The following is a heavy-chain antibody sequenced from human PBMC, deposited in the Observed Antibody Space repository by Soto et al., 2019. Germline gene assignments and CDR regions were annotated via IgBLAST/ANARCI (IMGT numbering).Heavy chain of an antibody. CDR3: ARRYSSGWYHFDD. CDR1: GGSLSGYY. Sequence: QVQLQQWGEGLLKPSETLSLTCAVYGGSLSGYYWRWIRQPPGKGLEWIGEINHSGSTNYNPSLKSRVTSSVDTYKNQLSLKLSSVTAADAAVYYCARRYSSGWYHFDDWGQGPLVTVSS. CDR2: INHSGST. V-gene: IGHV4-34*01. J-gene: IGHJ4*02. D-gene: IGHD6-19*01.